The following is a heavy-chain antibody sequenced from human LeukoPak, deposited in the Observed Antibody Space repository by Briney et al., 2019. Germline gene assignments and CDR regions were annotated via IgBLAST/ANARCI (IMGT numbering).Heavy chain of an antibody. Sequence: PSETLSLTCTGSGGSISSGDYYWSWIRQPPGKGLEWIGYIYYSGSTYYTPSLKSRVTVSVDTSKNQFSLKLSSVTAADTAVYYCARDLKGLIVLMDWGQGTLVTVSS. CDR1: GGSISSGDYY. CDR2: IYYSGST. V-gene: IGHV4-30-4*01. J-gene: IGHJ4*02. CDR3: ARDLKGLIVLMD. D-gene: IGHD2-8*01.